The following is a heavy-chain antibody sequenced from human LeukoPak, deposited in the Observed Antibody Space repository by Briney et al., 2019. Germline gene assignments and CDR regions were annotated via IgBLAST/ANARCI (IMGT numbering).Heavy chain of an antibody. D-gene: IGHD3-3*01. CDR3: ARVDLWAAGAPGDY. J-gene: IGHJ4*02. CDR2: IYTSGST. Sequence: KPSETLSLTCTVSGGSISSYYWSWIRQPAGKGLEWIGRIYTSGSTNYNPSLKSRVTMPVDTSKNQFSLKLSSVTAADTAVYYCARVDLWAAGAPGDYWGQGTLVTVSS. V-gene: IGHV4-4*07. CDR1: GGSISSYY.